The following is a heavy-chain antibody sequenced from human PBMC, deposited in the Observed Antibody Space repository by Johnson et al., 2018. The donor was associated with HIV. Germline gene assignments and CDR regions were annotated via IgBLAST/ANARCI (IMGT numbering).Heavy chain of an antibody. J-gene: IGHJ3*02. Sequence: VQLVESGGGLVQPGGSLRLSCAASGFTFSSYAMSWVRQAPGKGLEWVSAISGSGGSTYYADSVKGRFTLSRDNSKNTLYLQMNSLRAEDTAVYYCAKHHSHARTYYYDSSGYPDAFDIWGQGTMVTVSS. V-gene: IGHV3-23*04. D-gene: IGHD3-22*01. CDR3: AKHHSHARTYYYDSSGYPDAFDI. CDR1: GFTFSSYA. CDR2: ISGSGGST.